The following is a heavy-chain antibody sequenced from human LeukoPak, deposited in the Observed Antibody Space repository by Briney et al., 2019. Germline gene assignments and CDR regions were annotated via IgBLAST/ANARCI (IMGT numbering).Heavy chain of an antibody. D-gene: IGHD2-2*01. V-gene: IGHV3-30*02. CDR1: GFTFSSYG. CDR2: IRYDGSKK. J-gene: IGHJ5*02. Sequence: PGGSLRLSCAASGFTFSSYGMYWVRQAPGKGLEGVAFIRYDGSKKYYEDSVKGGFTISRDNTKNTLYLQMNSLRAEDTAVYYCAKDLFLGYCSSTSCYNCFDPWGQGTLVTVSS. CDR3: AKDLFLGYCSSTSCYNCFDP.